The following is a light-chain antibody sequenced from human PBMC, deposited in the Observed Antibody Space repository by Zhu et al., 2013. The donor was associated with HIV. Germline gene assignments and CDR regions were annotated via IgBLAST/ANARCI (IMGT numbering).Light chain of an antibody. Sequence: DIQMTQSPSSLSASVGDRISISCRASQSIGSYLIWYQQKPGKAPNVLIYAASSLQSGAPSRFSGSGAGTDFTLNVSSLQPEDFATYYCQQSYSAPPTFGQGTKLEIK. V-gene: IGKV1-39*01. J-gene: IGKJ1*01. CDR1: QSIGSY. CDR3: QQSYSAPPT. CDR2: AAS.